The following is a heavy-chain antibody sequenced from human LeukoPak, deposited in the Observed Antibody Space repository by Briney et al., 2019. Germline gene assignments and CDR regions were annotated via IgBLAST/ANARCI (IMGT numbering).Heavy chain of an antibody. J-gene: IGHJ6*02. CDR1: GGTFSSYA. Sequence: GASVKVSCKASGGTFSSYAISWVRQAPGQGLEWMGRIIPILGIANYAQKFQGRVTITADKSTSTAYMELSSLRSEDTAVYYCARIYGSGSYLGMDVWGQGTTVTVSS. V-gene: IGHV1-69*04. CDR2: IIPILGIA. D-gene: IGHD3-10*01. CDR3: ARIYGSGSYLGMDV.